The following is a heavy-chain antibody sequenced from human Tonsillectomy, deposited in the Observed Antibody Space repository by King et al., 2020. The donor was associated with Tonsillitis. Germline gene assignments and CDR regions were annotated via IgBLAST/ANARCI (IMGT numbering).Heavy chain of an antibody. Sequence: VQLVESGGGVVQPGRSLRLSCAASGFTFRSYGMHWVRQAPGKGLEWVAVISYDGSNKNYADSVKGRFTISRDNSKKTLYLQMNSLRAEDTAVYYCAREETYYDYVWGSYLLVWGQGTLVTVSS. CDR3: AREETYYDYVWGSYLLV. CDR1: GFTFRSYG. CDR2: ISYDGSNK. V-gene: IGHV3-33*05. D-gene: IGHD3-16*02. J-gene: IGHJ4*02.